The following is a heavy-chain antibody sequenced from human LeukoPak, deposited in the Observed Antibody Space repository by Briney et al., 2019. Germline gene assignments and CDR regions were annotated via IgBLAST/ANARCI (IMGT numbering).Heavy chain of an antibody. CDR3: ARLSTSRPIGWFDP. CDR2: IHHGGNT. V-gene: IGHV4-38-2*01. J-gene: IGHJ5*02. CDR1: GSTLSTGYY. Sequence: SETLSLTCAVSGSTLSTGYYWGWIRQPPGKGLEWIGTIHHGGNTYYNPSLKSRVTISVDTSKNQFSLNLSSVTAADTAVYYCARLSTSRPIGWFDPWGQGTLVTVSS. D-gene: IGHD2-2*01.